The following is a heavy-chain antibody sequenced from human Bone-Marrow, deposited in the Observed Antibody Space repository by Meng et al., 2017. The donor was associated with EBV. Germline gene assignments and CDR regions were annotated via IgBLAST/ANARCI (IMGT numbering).Heavy chain of an antibody. CDR1: GDTFGYYT. Sequence: HVQLVQSGGEVKKPGYSVKVSCKVSGDTFGYYTISWVRQAPGQGPEWMGGIIPSYGTTSYAQKFQGRVTISADESTTTAYMELRSLTLDDTAVYYCARESPDRSTDPWGQGTLVTVSS. CDR2: IIPSYGTT. J-gene: IGHJ5*02. V-gene: IGHV1-69*01. CDR3: ARESPDRSTDP.